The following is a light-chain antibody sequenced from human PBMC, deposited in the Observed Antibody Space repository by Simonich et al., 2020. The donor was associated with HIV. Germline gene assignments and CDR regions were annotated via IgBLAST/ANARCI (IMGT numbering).Light chain of an antibody. V-gene: IGKV1-5*03. CDR2: KAS. Sequence: DIQMTQSPSTLSASVVDRVTITCRASQSISSWLAWYQQKPGKAPKLLIYKASSLERGVPSRFSGSGSGTEFTLTVSSLQPDDFATYYCQQYNTFPLTFGQGTRLEIK. CDR1: QSISSW. J-gene: IGKJ5*01. CDR3: QQYNTFPLT.